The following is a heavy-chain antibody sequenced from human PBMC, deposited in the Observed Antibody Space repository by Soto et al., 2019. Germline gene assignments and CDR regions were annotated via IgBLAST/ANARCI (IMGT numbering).Heavy chain of an antibody. CDR2: IRSKAYGGTT. D-gene: IGHD3-3*01. CDR3: TRVGITIFGVDPYGMDV. J-gene: IGHJ6*02. Sequence: GSLRLSCTASGFTFVDYAMIFFRHSPFKWLEWVGFIRSKAYGGTTEYAASVKGRFTISRDDSKSIAYLQMNSLKTEDTAVYYCTRVGITIFGVDPYGMDVWGQGTTVTVSS. V-gene: IGHV3-49*03. CDR1: GFTFVDYA.